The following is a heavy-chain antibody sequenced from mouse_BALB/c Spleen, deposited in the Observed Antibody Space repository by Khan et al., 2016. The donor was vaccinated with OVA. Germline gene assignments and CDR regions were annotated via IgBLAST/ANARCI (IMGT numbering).Heavy chain of an antibody. Sequence: VQLQQSGAVLVKPGASVRLSCKASGYTFTSYYLYWVKQRPGHGLEWIGDINPSNGGTNFNENFKTKATLTVDKSSSTAYMLLSSLTSEDSAVYYCTRSGYGAFAYWGQGTLVTVSA. CDR2: INPSNGGT. D-gene: IGHD1-1*02. J-gene: IGHJ3*01. CDR3: TRSGYGAFAY. V-gene: IGHV1S81*02. CDR1: GYTFTSYY.